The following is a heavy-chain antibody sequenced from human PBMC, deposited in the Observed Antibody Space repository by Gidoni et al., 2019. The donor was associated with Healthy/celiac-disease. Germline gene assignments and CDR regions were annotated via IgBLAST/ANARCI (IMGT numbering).Heavy chain of an antibody. CDR2: IYHTGST. D-gene: IGHD6-13*01. V-gene: IGHV4-38-2*01. J-gene: IGHJ5*02. CDR3: ARGQQLYWGGDAHWFDP. CDR1: GSSITRVYY. Sequence: QVQLQEPGPGLVKPSETLSLPSAVSGSSITRVYYWGWVRQPPGKGLGWIGSIYHTGSTSYNPSLKSPVTISVDTSKIQFSLKLSSVTAADTGVYYCARGQQLYWGGDAHWFDPWGQGTLVTVSS.